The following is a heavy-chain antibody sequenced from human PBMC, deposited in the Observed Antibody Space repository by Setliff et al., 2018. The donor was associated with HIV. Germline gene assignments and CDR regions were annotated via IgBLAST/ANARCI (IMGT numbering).Heavy chain of an antibody. Sequence: PSETLSLTCTVSGGAIGSGSYYWSWIRQPAGKGLEWIGRIYTSGSTNYNPSLKSRVTISVDTSKNQFSLQLSSVTAADTAVYYCARGYSSSWYAVEYFQYWGQGTLVTVSS. CDR2: IYTSGST. D-gene: IGHD6-13*01. CDR1: GGAIGSGSYY. J-gene: IGHJ1*01. V-gene: IGHV4-61*02. CDR3: ARGYSSSWYAVEYFQY.